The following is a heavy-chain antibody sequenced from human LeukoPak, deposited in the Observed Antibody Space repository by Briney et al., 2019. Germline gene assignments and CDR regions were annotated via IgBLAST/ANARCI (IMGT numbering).Heavy chain of an antibody. CDR2: IIPIFGTA. J-gene: IGHJ3*02. Sequence: KPGESLKISCKGGGYTFTSYAISWVRQAPGQGLEWMGGIIPIFGTANYAQKFQGRVTITADESTSTAYMELSSLRSEDTAVYYCAREGTTGRKRSGAFDIWGQGTMVTVSS. CDR1: GYTFTSYA. D-gene: IGHD1-1*01. V-gene: IGHV1-69*01. CDR3: AREGTTGRKRSGAFDI.